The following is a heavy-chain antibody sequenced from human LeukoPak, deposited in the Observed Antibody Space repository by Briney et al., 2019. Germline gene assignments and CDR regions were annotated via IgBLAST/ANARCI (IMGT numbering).Heavy chain of an antibody. J-gene: IGHJ5*02. CDR1: GGSISSGSYY. CDR2: IYTSGST. V-gene: IGHV4-61*02. CDR3: ARDRIEYSSSSGWFDP. D-gene: IGHD6-6*01. Sequence: SQTLSLTFTVSGGSISSGSYYWSWSRQPAGKGLVWSGRIYTSGSTNYNPSLKSRVTMSVDTSKNQFSLKLSSVTAADTAVYYCARDRIEYSSSSGWFDPWGQGTLVTVSS.